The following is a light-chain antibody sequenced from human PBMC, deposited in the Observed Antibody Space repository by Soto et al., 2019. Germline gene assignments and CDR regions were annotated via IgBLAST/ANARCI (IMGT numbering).Light chain of an antibody. V-gene: IGKV1-9*01. J-gene: IGKJ4*01. CDR1: QGISSF. CDR3: QQVESYPST. CDR2: AAS. Sequence: DIQMTQSPSTLSASVGDRVTITCRASQGISSFLAWYQQKPGKAPKLPIYAASSLQSGVPSRFSGSGFGTDFTLTITSLQPEDFATYYCQQVESYPSTFGGGTKVDIK.